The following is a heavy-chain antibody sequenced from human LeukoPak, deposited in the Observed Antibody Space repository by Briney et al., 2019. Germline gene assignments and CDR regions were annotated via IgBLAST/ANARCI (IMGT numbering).Heavy chain of an antibody. CDR2: MNPNSGNT. J-gene: IGHJ6*02. CDR3: ARVGSSYYYYGMDV. V-gene: IGHV1-8*01. CDR1: GYTFTSYD. Sequence: GASVKVSCKASGYTFTSYDINWVRQATGQGLEWMGWMNPNSGNTGYAQKFQGRVTMTRNTSISTAYMELSSLRSEDTAVYYCARVGSSYYYYGMDVWGQGTTVTVSS.